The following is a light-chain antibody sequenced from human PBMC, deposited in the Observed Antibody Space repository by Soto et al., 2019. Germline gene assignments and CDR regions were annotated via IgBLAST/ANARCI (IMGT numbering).Light chain of an antibody. CDR3: SSYTSSSTPLFV. V-gene: IGLV2-14*01. J-gene: IGLJ1*01. CDR1: SSDVGGYNY. Sequence: QSVLTRPASVSGSPGQSITISCTGTSSDVGGYNYVSWYQQHPGKAPKLMIYDVSSRPSGVSNRFSGPKSGNTASLTISGLQAEDEADYYCSSYTSSSTPLFVFGTGTKVTVL. CDR2: DVS.